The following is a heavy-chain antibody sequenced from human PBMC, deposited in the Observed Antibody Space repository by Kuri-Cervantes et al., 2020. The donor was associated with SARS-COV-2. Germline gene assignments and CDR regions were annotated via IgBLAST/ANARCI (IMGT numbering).Heavy chain of an antibody. CDR2: IGTAGDT. CDR3: AKAGWEDAFDI. Sequence: GESLKSSCAACGFTFSSYDMHWVRQATGKGLEWVSAIGTAGDTYYPGSVKGQFTISRENAKNSLYLQMNSLRAEDMALYYCAKAGWEDAFDIWGQGTMVTVSS. CDR1: GFTFSSYD. V-gene: IGHV3-13*03. D-gene: IGHD1-26*01. J-gene: IGHJ3*02.